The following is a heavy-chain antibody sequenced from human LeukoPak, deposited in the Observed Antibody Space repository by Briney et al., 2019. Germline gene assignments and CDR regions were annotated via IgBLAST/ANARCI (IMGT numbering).Heavy chain of an antibody. CDR2: IYPGDSDT. CDR3: ARLLQGVAGTWGY. D-gene: IGHD6-19*01. Sequence: KPGESLKISCKASGYSFTTYWIAWVRQMPGKGLEWMGMIYPGDSDTRYSPSFQGQITISVDKSISIAYLQWSSLKASDTAMYYCARLLQGVAGTWGYWGQGTLVTVS. J-gene: IGHJ4*02. CDR1: GYSFTTYW. V-gene: IGHV5-51*01.